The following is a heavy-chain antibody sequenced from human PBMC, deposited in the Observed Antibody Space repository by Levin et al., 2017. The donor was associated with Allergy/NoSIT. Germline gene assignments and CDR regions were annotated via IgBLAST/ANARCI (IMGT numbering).Heavy chain of an antibody. CDR3: AKAVEQQLVRFAFDI. V-gene: IGHV3-23*01. Sequence: GGSLRLSCAASGFTFSSYAMNWVRQAPGKGLEWVSSISGSGGSTYYADSVKGRFTISRDNSKNTLYLQMNSLRAEDTAVYYCAKAVEQQLVRFAFDIWGQGTVVTVSS. D-gene: IGHD6-13*01. CDR1: GFTFSSYA. J-gene: IGHJ3*02. CDR2: ISGSGGST.